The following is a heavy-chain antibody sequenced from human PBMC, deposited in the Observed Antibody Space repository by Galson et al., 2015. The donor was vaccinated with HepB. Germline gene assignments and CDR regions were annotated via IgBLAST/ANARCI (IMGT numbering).Heavy chain of an antibody. CDR2: ISAYNGNT. J-gene: IGHJ6*02. V-gene: IGHV1-18*01. Sequence: SVKVSCKASGYTFTSYGISWVRQAPGQGLEWMGWISAYNGNTNYAQKLQGRVTMTTDTSTSTAYMELRSLRSDDTAVYYCAREEYSSSWSVEEGDYYYYGMDVWGQGTTVTVSS. CDR3: AREEYSSSWSVEEGDYYYYGMDV. D-gene: IGHD6-13*01. CDR1: GYTFTSYG.